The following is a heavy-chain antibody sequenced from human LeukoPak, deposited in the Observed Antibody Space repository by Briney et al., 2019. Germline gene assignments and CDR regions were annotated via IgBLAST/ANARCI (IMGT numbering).Heavy chain of an antibody. J-gene: IGHJ5*02. Sequence: KPSETLSLTCTVSGGSISSYYWSWIRQPAGKGLEWIGRIYTNGSTNYNLSLKSRVTMSVDTSKNQFSLKLSPVTAADTAVYYCARGTDSSSWYLNWFDPWGQGTLVTVSS. CDR3: ARGTDSSSWYLNWFDP. D-gene: IGHD6-13*01. CDR1: GGSISSYY. CDR2: IYTNGST. V-gene: IGHV4-4*07.